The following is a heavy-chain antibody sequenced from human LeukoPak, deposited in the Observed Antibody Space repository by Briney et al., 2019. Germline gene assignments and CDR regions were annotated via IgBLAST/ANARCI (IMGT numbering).Heavy chain of an antibody. D-gene: IGHD3-3*01. CDR2: FSSGRSHI. J-gene: IGHJ4*02. V-gene: IGHV3-21*01. CDR1: GFTFSSFS. Sequence: GGSLRLSCTASGFTFSSFSMNWVPHAPGRGGVWVSSFSSGRSHILHAVSVKGRFPISRDNHNKSLYLQMNSLRAEDTAVYYCARRNSGYSTDYWGQGTLVTVSS. CDR3: ARRNSGYSTDY.